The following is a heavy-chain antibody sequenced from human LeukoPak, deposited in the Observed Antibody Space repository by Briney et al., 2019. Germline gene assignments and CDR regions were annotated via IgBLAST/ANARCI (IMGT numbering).Heavy chain of an antibody. D-gene: IGHD2-21*02. Sequence: SETLSLTCTVSGGSDSSGSYYWSWIRQPPGKGLEWIGYIYYSGSTNYNPSLKSRVTISVDTSKNQFSLKLSSVTAADTAVYYCARLSLYCGGDCYPGPIGYWGQGTLVTVSS. CDR3: ARLSLYCGGDCYPGPIGY. J-gene: IGHJ4*02. CDR1: GGSDSSGSYY. V-gene: IGHV4-61*01. CDR2: IYYSGST.